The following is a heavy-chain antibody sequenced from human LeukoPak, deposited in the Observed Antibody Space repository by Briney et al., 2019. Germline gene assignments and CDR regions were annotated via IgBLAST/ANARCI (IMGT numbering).Heavy chain of an antibody. CDR3: ARGKAIVVVPAANTGRQLWVIPSLGHFDY. D-gene: IGHD2-2*01. J-gene: IGHJ4*02. CDR1: GGAFRGYY. Sequence: SETPSPPPAVHGGAFRGYYWSWVRPPPREGLEWGGEINHSGSTHHNPSPKSRVTISVDTSKNQFSLKLSSVTAADTAVYYCARGKAIVVVPAANTGRQLWVIPSLGHFDYWGQGTLVTVSS. V-gene: IGHV4-34*01. CDR2: INHSGST.